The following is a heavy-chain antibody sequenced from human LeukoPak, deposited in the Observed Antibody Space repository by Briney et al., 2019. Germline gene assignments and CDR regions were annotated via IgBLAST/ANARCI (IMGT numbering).Heavy chain of an antibody. V-gene: IGHV4-34*01. CDR1: GGSFSGYY. CDR3: ARVITMIVPFNWFDP. D-gene: IGHD3-22*01. J-gene: IGHJ5*02. CDR2: INHSGST. Sequence: PSETLSLTCAVYGGSFSGYYWSWIRQPPGKGLEWIGEINHSGSTNYNPSLKSRVTISVDTSKNQFSLKLSSVTAADTAVYYCARVITMIVPFNWFDPWGQGTLVTVAS.